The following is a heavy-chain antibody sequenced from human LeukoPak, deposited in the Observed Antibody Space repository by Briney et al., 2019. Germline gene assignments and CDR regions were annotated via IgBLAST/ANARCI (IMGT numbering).Heavy chain of an antibody. D-gene: IGHD6-6*01. V-gene: IGHV3-9*01. CDR1: GFTFDDYA. J-gene: IGHJ6*03. CDR3: ARAPLSSVGAYSYYYYMDV. Sequence: AGGSLRLSCAASGFTFDDYAMHWVRQAPGKGLEWVSGISWNSGSIGYADSVKGRFTISRDNAKNSLYLQMNSLRAEDTALYYCARAPLSSVGAYSYYYYMDVWGKGTTVTVSS. CDR2: ISWNSGSI.